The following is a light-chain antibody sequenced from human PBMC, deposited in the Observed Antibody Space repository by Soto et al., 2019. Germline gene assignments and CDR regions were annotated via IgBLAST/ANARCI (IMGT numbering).Light chain of an antibody. Sequence: DIQLTQSPSFLSASVGDRVTITCRASQGISNYLAWYQQKPGKAPEVLIYGASTLQSGVPSRFSGRGSGTEFTLTISSLQPEDFATYYCQQLNSYPLLPFGGGTKVEIK. J-gene: IGKJ4*01. CDR2: GAS. CDR3: QQLNSYPLLP. CDR1: QGISNY. V-gene: IGKV1-9*01.